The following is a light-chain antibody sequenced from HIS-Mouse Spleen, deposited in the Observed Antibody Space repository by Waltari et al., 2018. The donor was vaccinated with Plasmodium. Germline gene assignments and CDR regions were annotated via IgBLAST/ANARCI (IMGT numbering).Light chain of an antibody. CDR2: QDS. V-gene: IGLV3-1*01. CDR3: QAWDSSTWV. CDR1: QLGDKY. J-gene: IGLJ3*02. Sequence: SYELTQPPSVSVSPEQTASITCSGAQLGDKYACWYQQKPGQSPVLVIYQDSKRPSGIRERFSGSNTGNTATLTISGTQAMDEADYYCQAWDSSTWVFGGGTKLTVL.